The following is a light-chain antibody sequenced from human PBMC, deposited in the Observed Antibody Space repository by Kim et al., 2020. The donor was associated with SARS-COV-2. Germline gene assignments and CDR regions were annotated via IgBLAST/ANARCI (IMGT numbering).Light chain of an antibody. CDR2: DVS. V-gene: IGLV2-11*01. CDR1: SSDVGGYNY. CDR3: CSYAGSYTLV. Sequence: GQEVTIPCTGTSSDVGGYNYVSWYQQHPGKAPKLMIYDVSKRPSGVPDRFSGSKSGNTASLTISGLQAEDEADYYCCSYAGSYTLVFGGGTQLTVL. J-gene: IGLJ2*01.